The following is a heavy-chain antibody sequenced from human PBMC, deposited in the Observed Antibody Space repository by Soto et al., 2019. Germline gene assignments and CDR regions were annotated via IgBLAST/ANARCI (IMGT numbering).Heavy chain of an antibody. CDR1: GYTFTGHY. J-gene: IGHJ4*02. CDR3: ARAKNFGSGELDY. V-gene: IGHV1-2*04. D-gene: IGHD3-10*01. Sequence: QVQLVQAGAEVKKPGASVKVSCKASGYTFTGHYILWVRQAPGQGLEWMGWVNPISGGTIYAQKFLGWVPMTRDTSTSTAYFELRSLTSDATAVYYCARAKNFGSGELDYWGQGTLVTVSS. CDR2: VNPISGGT.